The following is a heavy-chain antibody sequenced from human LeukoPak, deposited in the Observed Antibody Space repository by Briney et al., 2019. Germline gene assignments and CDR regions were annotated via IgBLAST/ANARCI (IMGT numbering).Heavy chain of an antibody. CDR3: ARKLAPVFDY. D-gene: IGHD2-2*01. Sequence: PGGSLRLSCAASGFTFSSYWISWVRQAPGKGLEWVANINQDESEKYYVDSVKGRFTISRDNAKKSLFLQMNSLRAEDTAVYYCARKLAPVFDYWGQGTLVTVSS. CDR1: GFTFSSYW. V-gene: IGHV3-7*03. CDR2: INQDESEK. J-gene: IGHJ4*02.